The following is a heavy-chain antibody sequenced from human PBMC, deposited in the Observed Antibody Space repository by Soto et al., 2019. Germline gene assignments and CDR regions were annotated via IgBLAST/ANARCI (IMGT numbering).Heavy chain of an antibody. Sequence: SETLSLTCTVSGGSISSGGYYWSWIRQHPGKGLEWIGYIYYSGSTYYNPSLKSRVTISVDTSKNQFSLKLSSVTAADTAVYYCARVLGNYDFWSGLPGRFDPWGQGTLVTVSS. J-gene: IGHJ5*02. CDR3: ARVLGNYDFWSGLPGRFDP. CDR1: GGSISSGGYY. D-gene: IGHD3-3*01. V-gene: IGHV4-31*03. CDR2: IYYSGST.